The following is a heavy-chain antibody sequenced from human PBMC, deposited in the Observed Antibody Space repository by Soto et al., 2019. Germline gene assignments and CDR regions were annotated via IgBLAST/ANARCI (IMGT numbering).Heavy chain of an antibody. J-gene: IGHJ6*02. CDR1: GITFVDYA. CDR3: AKSMGGWHGLDYFGLDV. V-gene: IGHV3-9*01. Sequence: PGGSLRRSCAASGITFVDYAMHWVRQVPGKGLERVAGISRNSGSIAYADSVKGRFTISRDNAKNSLYLQMNSLRTEDTALYYCAKSMGGWHGLDYFGLDVWGQGTTVTVSS. CDR2: ISRNSGSI. D-gene: IGHD6-19*01.